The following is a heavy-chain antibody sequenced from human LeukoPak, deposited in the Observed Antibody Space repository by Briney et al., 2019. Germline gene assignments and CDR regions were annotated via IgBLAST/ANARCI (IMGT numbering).Heavy chain of an antibody. CDR3: ARHQGAGEYPFDY. V-gene: IGHV1-46*01. J-gene: IGHJ4*02. CDR1: GYTFSSCY. CDR2: INPSEGST. Sequence: ASVKVSCKASGYTFSSCYMHWVRQAPGQGPEWMGIINPSEGSTTYAQKFQGRVTMTRDTSTSTVYMKLSSLRSEDTALYYCARHQGAGEYPFDYWGQGTLVTVSS. D-gene: IGHD3-16*01.